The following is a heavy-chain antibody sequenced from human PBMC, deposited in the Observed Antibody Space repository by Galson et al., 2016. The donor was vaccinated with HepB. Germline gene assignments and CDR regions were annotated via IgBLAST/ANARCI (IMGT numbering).Heavy chain of an antibody. CDR2: ISYDGSSK. J-gene: IGHJ4*02. D-gene: IGHD6-19*01. CDR3: AKAKDRGYDSGCLDN. Sequence: SLRLSCAASGFTFSSYAMSWVRQAPGKGLEWVAVISYDGSSKYYADSVKGRFTISRDNSKNTLYVQMNSLRAEDTALYYCAKAKDRGYDSGCLDNWGQGTLVIVSS. CDR1: GFTFSSYA. V-gene: IGHV3-30*18.